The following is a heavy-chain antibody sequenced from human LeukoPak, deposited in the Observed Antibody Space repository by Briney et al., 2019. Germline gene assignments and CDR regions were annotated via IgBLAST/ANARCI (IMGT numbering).Heavy chain of an antibody. CDR2: IIPIFGTA. J-gene: IGHJ5*02. V-gene: IGHV1-69*05. D-gene: IGHD3-10*01. CDR1: GGTFSSYA. Sequence: SVKVSRKASGGTFSSYAISWVRQAPGQGLEWMGRIIPIFGTANYAQKFQGRVTITTDESTSTAYMELSSLRSEDTAVYYCAREDSMVRGVISFGGYNWFDPWGQGTLVTVSS. CDR3: AREDSMVRGVISFGGYNWFDP.